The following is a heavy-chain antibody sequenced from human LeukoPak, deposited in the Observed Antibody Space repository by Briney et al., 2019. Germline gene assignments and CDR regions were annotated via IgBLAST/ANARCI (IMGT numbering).Heavy chain of an antibody. V-gene: IGHV4-39*07. D-gene: IGHD3-3*01. J-gene: IGHJ3*02. CDR2: MHHSGST. Sequence: NPSETLSLTCTVSGGSISSSSYYWGWIRQPPGKGLEWIGTMHHSGSTYYNPSLKSRVTISVDTSKNQFSLKLSSVTAADTAVYYCARLTDTDFWSGYLGHDAFDIWGQGTMVTVSS. CDR3: ARLTDTDFWSGYLGHDAFDI. CDR1: GGSISSSSYY.